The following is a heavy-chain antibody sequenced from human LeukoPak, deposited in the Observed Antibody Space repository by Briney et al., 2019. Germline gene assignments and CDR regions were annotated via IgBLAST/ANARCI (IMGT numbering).Heavy chain of an antibody. CDR2: INPNSGGT. CDR3: ARQYYDSSGYYSTHFDY. D-gene: IGHD3-22*01. J-gene: IGHJ4*02. Sequence: ASVKVSCKASGYTFTGYYMHWVRQAPGQGLEWMGWINPNSGGTNYAQKFQGRVTMTRDTSISTAYMELSRLRSDGTAVYYCARQYYDSSGYYSTHFDYWGQGTLVTVSS. V-gene: IGHV1-2*02. CDR1: GYTFTGYY.